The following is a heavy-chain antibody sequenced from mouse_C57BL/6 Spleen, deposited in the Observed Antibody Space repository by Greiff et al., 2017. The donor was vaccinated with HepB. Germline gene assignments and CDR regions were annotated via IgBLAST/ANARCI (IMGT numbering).Heavy chain of an antibody. D-gene: IGHD1-1*01. CDR3: TREAVVGDWYFDV. Sequence: VQLQQSGTVLARPGASVKMSCKTSGYTFTSYWMHWVKQRPGQGLEWIGAIYPGNSDTSYNQKFKGKAKLTAVTSASTAYMELSSLTNEDSAVYYCTREAVVGDWYFDVWGTGTTVTVSS. CDR1: GYTFTSYW. CDR2: IYPGNSDT. V-gene: IGHV1-5*01. J-gene: IGHJ1*03.